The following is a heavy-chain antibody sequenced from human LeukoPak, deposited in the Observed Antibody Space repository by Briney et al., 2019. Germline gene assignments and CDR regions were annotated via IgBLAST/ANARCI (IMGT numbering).Heavy chain of an antibody. CDR3: AKEHDLWHEEGNWFDP. J-gene: IGHJ5*02. CDR2: IQYDASKR. D-gene: IGHD3-3*01. CDR1: GFTLPTHD. Sequence: GGSLRLSCAASGFTLPTHDMHWVRQAPGKGLEWVAFIQYDASKRYYADSVKGRFTISRDSSKNTVHLQLNSLRAEDTAVYYCAKEHDLWHEEGNWFDPWGQGTLVTVSS. V-gene: IGHV3-30*02.